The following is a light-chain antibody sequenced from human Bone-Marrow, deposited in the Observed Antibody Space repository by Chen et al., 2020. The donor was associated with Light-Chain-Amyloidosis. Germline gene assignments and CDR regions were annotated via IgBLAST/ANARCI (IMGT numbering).Light chain of an antibody. Sequence: SYELTQPPSVSVSPGQTARITCSGDDLPTKYAYWYQQKPGQAPVLVIHRDTERPSGISERFSGSSSGTTAPLTSSGVQAEDEADYHCQSADSSGTYEVIFGGGTKLTVL. CDR3: QSADSSGTYEVI. V-gene: IGLV3-25*03. J-gene: IGLJ2*01. CDR1: DLPTKY. CDR2: RDT.